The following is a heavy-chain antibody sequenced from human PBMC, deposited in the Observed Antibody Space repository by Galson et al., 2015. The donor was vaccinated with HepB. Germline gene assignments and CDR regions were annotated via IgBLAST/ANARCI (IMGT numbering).Heavy chain of an antibody. J-gene: IGHJ4*02. CDR2: ISGSGGST. CDR3: ATSDRIAVAVAFDY. D-gene: IGHD6-19*01. Sequence: SLRLSCAASGFTFSSYAMSWVRQAPGKGLEWVSAISGSGGSTYYADSVKGRFTISRDNSKNTLYLQMNSLRAEDTAVYYCATSDRIAVAVAFDYWGQGTLVTVSS. V-gene: IGHV3-23*01. CDR1: GFTFSSYA.